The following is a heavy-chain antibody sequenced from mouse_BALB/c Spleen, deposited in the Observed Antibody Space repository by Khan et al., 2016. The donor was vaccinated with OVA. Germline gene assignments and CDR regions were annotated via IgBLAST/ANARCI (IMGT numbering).Heavy chain of an antibody. CDR2: IWGGGST. CDR1: GFSLSRYN. J-gene: IGHJ4*01. Sequence: QVQLKESGPGLVAPSQRLSIACPVSGFSLSRYNIHWVRQTQGKGLEWLGMIWGGGSTDYHSALKSRLSISKDKSKSQVVLKMNSLQTDDTAMYPCGRSYYRYDGYYAMGYWAQGTSVTVSS. CDR3: GRSYYRYDGYYAMGY. D-gene: IGHD2-14*01. V-gene: IGHV2-6-4*01.